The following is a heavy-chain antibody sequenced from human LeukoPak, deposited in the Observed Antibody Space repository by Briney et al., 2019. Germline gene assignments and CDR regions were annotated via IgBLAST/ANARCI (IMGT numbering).Heavy chain of an antibody. CDR2: IYYSGST. J-gene: IGHJ3*02. Sequence: PSETLSLTCTVSGGSISSYYWSWIGQPPGKGLEWIGYIYYSGSTNYNPSLKSRVTISVDTSKNQFSLKLSSVTAADTAVYYCARDRGYSYGYLGAFDIWGQGTMVTVSS. D-gene: IGHD5-18*01. V-gene: IGHV4-59*01. CDR3: ARDRGYSYGYLGAFDI. CDR1: GGSISSYY.